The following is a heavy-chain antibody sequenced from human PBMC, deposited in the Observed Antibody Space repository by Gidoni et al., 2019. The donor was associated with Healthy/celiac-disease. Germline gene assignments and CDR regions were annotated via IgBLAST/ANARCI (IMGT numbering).Heavy chain of an antibody. V-gene: IGHV3-30*18. CDR1: GFTFSSYG. CDR2: ISYDGSNK. Sequence: QVQLVESGGGVVQPGRSLRLSCAASGFTFSSYGMHWVRQAPGKGLEWVAVISYDGSNKYYADSVKGRFTISRDNSKNTLYLQMNSLRAEDTAVYYCAKDSQYNYYDSSGYYSGIDYWGQGTLVTVSS. J-gene: IGHJ4*02. CDR3: AKDSQYNYYDSSGYYSGIDY. D-gene: IGHD3-22*01.